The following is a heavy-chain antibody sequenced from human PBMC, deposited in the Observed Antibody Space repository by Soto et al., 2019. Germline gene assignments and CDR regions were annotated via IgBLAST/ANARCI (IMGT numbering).Heavy chain of an antibody. CDR2: IHQSGGT. Sequence: SETLSLTCAIYGGSFSDHYSTWIRQSPGKGLEWIGEIHQSGGTNYNPSLKGRATISLDTAMNLFSLKLTSVTAADTAVYYCARGRPFYYYGLDLWGQGXTVTVYS. J-gene: IGHJ6*02. V-gene: IGHV4-34*01. CDR3: ARGRPFYYYGLDL. CDR1: GGSFSDHY.